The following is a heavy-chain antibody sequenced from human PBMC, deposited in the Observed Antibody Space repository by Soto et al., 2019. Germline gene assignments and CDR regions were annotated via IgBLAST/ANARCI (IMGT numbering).Heavy chain of an antibody. CDR2: INHSGST. D-gene: IGHD6-13*01. CDR1: GGSFSGYY. CDR3: ARGVSSSWYHRYYYYGMDV. V-gene: IGHV4-34*01. Sequence: SETLSLTCAVYGGSFSGYYWSWIRQPPGKGLEWIGEINHSGSTNYNPSLKSRVTISVDTSKNQFSLKLSSVTAADTAVYYCARGVSSSWYHRYYYYGMDVWGQGTTVTVSS. J-gene: IGHJ6*02.